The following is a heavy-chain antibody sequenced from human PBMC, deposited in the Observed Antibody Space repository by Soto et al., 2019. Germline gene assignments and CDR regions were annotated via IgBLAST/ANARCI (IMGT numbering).Heavy chain of an antibody. CDR3: AKGNSWSPALVLDI. Sequence: PGGSLRLSCVASGFTFSSYAMSWVRQAPGKGLEWVSAISGSGGSTYYADSVKGRFTISRDSSKNTLYLQMNSLRAEDTAVYYCAKGNSWSPALVLDIWGQGTMVTVSS. V-gene: IGHV3-23*01. CDR1: GFTFSSYA. CDR2: ISGSGGST. D-gene: IGHD1-7*01. J-gene: IGHJ3*02.